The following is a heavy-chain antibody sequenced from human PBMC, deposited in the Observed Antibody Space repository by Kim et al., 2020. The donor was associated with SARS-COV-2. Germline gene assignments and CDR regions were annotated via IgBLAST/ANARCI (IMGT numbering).Heavy chain of an antibody. CDR3: ARGNFVKWLRFTSYYYYYMDV. J-gene: IGHJ6*03. V-gene: IGHV4-31*03. D-gene: IGHD5-12*01. CDR2: IYYSGST. Sequence: SETLSLTCTVSGGSISSGGYYWSWIRQHPGKGLEWIGYIYYSGSTYYNPSLKSRVTISVDTSKNQFSLKLSSVTAADTAVYYCARGNFVKWLRFTSYYYYYMDVWGKGTTVTVSS. CDR1: GGSISSGGYY.